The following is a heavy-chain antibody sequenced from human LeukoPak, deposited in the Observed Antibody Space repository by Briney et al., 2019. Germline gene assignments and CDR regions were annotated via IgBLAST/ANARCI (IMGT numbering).Heavy chain of an antibody. J-gene: IGHJ3*02. CDR2: IYYSGST. V-gene: IGHV4-59*01. D-gene: IGHD2-21*02. Sequence: SETLSLTCTVSGGSISSYYWSWIRQPPGKGLEWIGYIYYSGSTNYNPSLKSRVTRSVDTSKNQFSLKLSSVTAADTAVYYCASRTYCGGDCYSLDAFDIWGQGTMVTVSS. CDR1: GGSISSYY. CDR3: ASRTYCGGDCYSLDAFDI.